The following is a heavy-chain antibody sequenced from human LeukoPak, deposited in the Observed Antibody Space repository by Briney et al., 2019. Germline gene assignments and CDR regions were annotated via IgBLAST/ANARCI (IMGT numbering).Heavy chain of an antibody. D-gene: IGHD3-22*01. CDR3: ARSSYYDTSTIRAFDI. V-gene: IGHV4-61*01. CDR1: GGSVSSGSYY. Sequence: SETLSLTCTVSGGSVSSGSYYWSWIRQPPGKGLEWIGYIYFTGSTNYNPSLKSRVTISVDTSKNQFSLRLSSVTAADTAVYYCARSSYYDTSTIRAFDIWGQGTMVTVSS. J-gene: IGHJ3*02. CDR2: IYFTGST.